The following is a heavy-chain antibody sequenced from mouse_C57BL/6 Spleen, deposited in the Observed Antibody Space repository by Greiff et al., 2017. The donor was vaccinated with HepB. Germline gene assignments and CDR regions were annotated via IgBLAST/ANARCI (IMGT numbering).Heavy chain of an antibody. CDR3: ASRDPFAY. CDR1: GFTFSSYA. J-gene: IGHJ3*01. V-gene: IGHV5-4*03. Sequence: EVKLVESGGGLVKPGGSLKLSCAASGFTFSSYAMSWVRQTPEKRLEWVATISDGGSYTYYPDNVKGRFTISRDNAKNNLYLQMSHLKSEDTAMYYWASRDPFAYWGQGTLVTVSA. CDR2: ISDGGSYT.